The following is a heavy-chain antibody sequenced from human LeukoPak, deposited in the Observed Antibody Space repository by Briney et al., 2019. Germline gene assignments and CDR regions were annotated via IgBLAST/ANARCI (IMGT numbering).Heavy chain of an antibody. CDR2: INHSGST. CDR1: GGSFSGYH. J-gene: IGHJ5*02. Sequence: PSETLSLNCAVYGGSFSGYHWSWIPQPPGKGLEWIGEINHSGSTNYNPSLKSRVTLSVDTSKNQFSLKLSSVTAADTAVYYCARVPAASHNWFDPWGQGTLVTVSS. D-gene: IGHD2-2*01. CDR3: ARVPAASHNWFDP. V-gene: IGHV4-34*01.